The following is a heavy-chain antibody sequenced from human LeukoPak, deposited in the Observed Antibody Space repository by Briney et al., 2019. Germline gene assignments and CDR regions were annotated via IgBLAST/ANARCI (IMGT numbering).Heavy chain of an antibody. V-gene: IGHV3-53*01. CDR3: AREGDGSYYYFDY. CDR1: EFTVSSNY. D-gene: IGHD1-26*01. J-gene: IGHJ4*02. CDR2: IYSGGST. Sequence: PGGSLRLSCAASEFTVSSNYMSWVRQAPGKGLEWVSVIYSGGSTYYADSVKGRFTISRDNSKNTLYLQMNSLRAEDTAVYYCAREGDGSYYYFDYWGQGTLVTVSS.